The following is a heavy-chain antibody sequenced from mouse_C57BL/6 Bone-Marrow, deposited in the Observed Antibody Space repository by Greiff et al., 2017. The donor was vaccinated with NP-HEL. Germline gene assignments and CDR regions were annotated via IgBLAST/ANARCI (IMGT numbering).Heavy chain of an antibody. D-gene: IGHD1-1*01. CDR2: ISGGGGNT. CDR3: ARPYGSSFAY. CDR1: GFTFSSYT. J-gene: IGHJ3*01. V-gene: IGHV5-9*01. Sequence: EVMLVESGGGLVKPGGSLKLSCAASGFTFSSYTMSWVRQTPEKRLEWVATISGGGGNTYYPDSVKGRFTISRDNAKNTLYLQMSSLRSEDTALYYCARPYGSSFAYWGQGTLVTVSA.